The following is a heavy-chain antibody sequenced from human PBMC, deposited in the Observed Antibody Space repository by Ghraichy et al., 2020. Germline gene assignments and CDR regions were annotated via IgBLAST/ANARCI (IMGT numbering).Heavy chain of an antibody. CDR3: ARWELSNNCHFIDY. D-gene: IGHD1-1*01. J-gene: IGHJ4*02. CDR1: GFSLSNHW. CDR2: IKQDGSAQ. V-gene: IGHV3-7*03. Sequence: GGSLRLSCVASGFSLSNHWMTWVRQAPGKGLEWVANIKQDGSAQYYVDSVRGRFTISRDNAKNSLSLQMNSLRVEDTAVYYCARWELSNNCHFIDYWGQGNLVTVSS.